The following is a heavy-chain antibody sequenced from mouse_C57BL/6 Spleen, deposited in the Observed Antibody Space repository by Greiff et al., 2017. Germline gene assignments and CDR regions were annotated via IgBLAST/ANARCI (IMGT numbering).Heavy chain of an antibody. D-gene: IGHD1-1*01. V-gene: IGHV1-80*01. CDR1: GYAFSSYW. CDR3: ARRGVYGSRDAMDY. CDR2: IYPGDGDT. Sequence: QVQLQQSGAELVKPGASVKISCKASGYAFSSYWMNWVKQRPGKGLEWIGQIYPGDGDTNYNGKFKGKATLTADKSSSTAYMQLSSLTSEDSAVYFCARRGVYGSRDAMDYWGQGTSVTVSS. J-gene: IGHJ4*01.